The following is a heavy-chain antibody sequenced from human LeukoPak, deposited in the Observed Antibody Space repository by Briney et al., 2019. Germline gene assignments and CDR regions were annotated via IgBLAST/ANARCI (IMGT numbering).Heavy chain of an antibody. CDR1: GGSISSSNW. Sequence: SETLSLTCAVYGGSISSSNWWSWVRQPPGKGLEWIGEIYHSGSTNYNPSLKSRVTISVDKSKNQFSLKLSSVTAADTAVYYCARPGIAKYYGSALYAFDIWGQGTMVTVSS. D-gene: IGHD3-10*01. CDR3: ARPGIAKYYGSALYAFDI. J-gene: IGHJ3*02. V-gene: IGHV4-4*02. CDR2: IYHSGST.